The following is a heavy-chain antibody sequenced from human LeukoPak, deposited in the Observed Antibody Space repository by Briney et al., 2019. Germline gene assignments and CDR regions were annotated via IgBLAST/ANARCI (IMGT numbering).Heavy chain of an antibody. V-gene: IGHV4-39*01. CDR1: GGSISSSSYY. CDR2: IYYSGST. D-gene: IGHD6-19*01. CDR3: ARHSTSGQWLALYFDY. Sequence: SETLSLTCTVSGGSISSSSYYWGWIRQPPGKGLEWIGSIYYSGSTYYNPSLKSRVTISVDTSKNQFSLKLSSVTAADTAVYYCARHSTSGQWLALYFDYWGKGTLVTVSS. J-gene: IGHJ4*02.